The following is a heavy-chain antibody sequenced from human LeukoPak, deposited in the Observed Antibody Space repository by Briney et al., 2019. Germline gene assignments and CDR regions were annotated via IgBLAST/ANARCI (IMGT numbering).Heavy chain of an antibody. CDR1: GYTFTSYY. Sequence: ASAKVSCKASGYTFTSYYMHWVRQAPGQGPEWMGIINPSGGSTSYAQKFQGRVTMTRDMSTSTVYMELSSLRSEGTAVYYCARDPSTSSLDYWGQGTLVTVSS. J-gene: IGHJ4*02. CDR2: INPSGGST. D-gene: IGHD2-2*01. CDR3: ARDPSTSSLDY. V-gene: IGHV1-46*01.